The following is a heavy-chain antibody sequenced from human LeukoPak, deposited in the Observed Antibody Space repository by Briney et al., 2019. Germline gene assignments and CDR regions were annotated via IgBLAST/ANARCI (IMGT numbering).Heavy chain of an antibody. V-gene: IGHV4-59*01. Sequence: SETLSLTCSVSGGSISSYYWSWIRQPPGEGLEWIAFIYYSGSTNYNPSLKSRVTISVDTSKNQFSLKLSSVTAADTAVYYCARHGGSYTFDFWGQGVLVAVSS. CDR2: IYYSGST. CDR1: GGSISSYY. CDR3: ARHGGSYTFDF. J-gene: IGHJ4*02. D-gene: IGHD1-26*01.